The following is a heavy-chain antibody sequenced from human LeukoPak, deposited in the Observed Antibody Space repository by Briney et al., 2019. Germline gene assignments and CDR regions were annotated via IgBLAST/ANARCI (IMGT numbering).Heavy chain of an antibody. V-gene: IGHV4-34*01. CDR1: GGSFSGYY. CDR3: ARVGSDRYGEENKNWFDP. Sequence: SETLSLTCAVYGGSFSGYYWSWIRQPPGKGLEWIGEINHSGSTNYNPSLKSRVTISVDTSKKQFSLKLSSGTAADTAVYYCARVGSDRYGEENKNWFDPWGQGTLVTVSS. CDR2: INHSGST. J-gene: IGHJ5*02. D-gene: IGHD4-17*01.